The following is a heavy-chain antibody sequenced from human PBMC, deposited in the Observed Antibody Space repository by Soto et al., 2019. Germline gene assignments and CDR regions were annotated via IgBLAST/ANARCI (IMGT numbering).Heavy chain of an antibody. Sequence: QVQLVESGGGVVQPGRSLRLSCAASGFTFSSYGMHWVRQAPGKGLEWVAVIWYDGSNKYYADSVKGRFTISRDNSKNTLYLQMNSLRAEDRAVYYCARDQGSHIVVVTALLAMVVWGQGTTVTVSS. V-gene: IGHV3-33*01. CDR2: IWYDGSNK. CDR3: ARDQGSHIVVVTALLAMVV. J-gene: IGHJ6*01. CDR1: GFTFSSYG. D-gene: IGHD2-21*02.